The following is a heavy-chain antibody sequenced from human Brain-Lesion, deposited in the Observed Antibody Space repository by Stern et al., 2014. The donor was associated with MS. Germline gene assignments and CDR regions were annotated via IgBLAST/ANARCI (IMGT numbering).Heavy chain of an antibody. J-gene: IGHJ4*02. CDR1: GYTFSSYD. D-gene: IGHD2-2*01. CDR3: ARAVRNQLLSEY. V-gene: IGHV1-8*01. Sequence: VHLGESGAEVKKPGASVKVSCKASGYTFSSYDITWVRQASGHGLEWMGWMNPYIGNTGYAQKFKGRVSMTSDPSISTVYMELTSLTSDDTAVYFCARAVRNQLLSEYWGQGTLVTVSS. CDR2: MNPYIGNT.